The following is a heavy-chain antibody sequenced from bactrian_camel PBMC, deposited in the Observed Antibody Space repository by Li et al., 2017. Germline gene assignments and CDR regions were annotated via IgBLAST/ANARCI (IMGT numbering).Heavy chain of an antibody. J-gene: IGHJ6*01. CDR3: ISTDFSY. V-gene: IGHV3S55*01. CDR2: IGANGKI. Sequence: HVQLVESGGGSVQAGGSLRLSCAAPGYTGIVTVAWFHQAPGKEREGVAAIGANGKIVYADSVEGRFTISRDPTKNTLYLQMDSLKPEDTGMYYCISTDFSYWGQGTQVTVS. CDR1: GYTGIVT.